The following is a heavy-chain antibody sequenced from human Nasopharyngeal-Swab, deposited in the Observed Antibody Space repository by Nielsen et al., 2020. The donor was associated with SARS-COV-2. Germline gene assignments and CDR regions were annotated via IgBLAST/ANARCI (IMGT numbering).Heavy chain of an antibody. CDR1: GFTFSSYA. CDR3: TRASLSGSSTGRRAFDI. D-gene: IGHD1-26*01. J-gene: IGHJ3*02. V-gene: IGHV3-48*03. Sequence: LSLTCAASGFTFSSYAMSWVRQAPGKGLEWVSYISSSGSTIYYADSVKGRFTISRDNAKNSLYLQMNSLRAEDTAVYYCTRASLSGSSTGRRAFDIWGQGTTVTVSS. CDR2: ISSSGSTI.